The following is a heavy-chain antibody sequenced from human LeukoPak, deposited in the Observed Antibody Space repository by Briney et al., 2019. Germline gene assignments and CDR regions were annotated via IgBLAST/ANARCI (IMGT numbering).Heavy chain of an antibody. D-gene: IGHD6-19*01. CDR3: AREVVEAVAGTGFDP. V-gene: IGHV1-3*01. Sequence: ASVKVSCKASGYTFINCAIRWVRQAPGQRLEWMGWSNAGSDNTECSQKFQGRVTITRDTSASTAYMELSSLRSEDTAVYYCAREVVEAVAGTGFDPWGQGTLVTVSS. CDR2: SNAGSDNT. J-gene: IGHJ5*02. CDR1: GYTFINCA.